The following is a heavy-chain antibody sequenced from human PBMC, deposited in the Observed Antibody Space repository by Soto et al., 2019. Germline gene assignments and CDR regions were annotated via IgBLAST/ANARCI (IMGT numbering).Heavy chain of an antibody. D-gene: IGHD6-19*01. Sequence: QVQLVESGGGVVQPGRSLRLSCAASGFTFSSHGMHWVRQAPGKGLEWVAVISYDGSNKYYADSVQGRFTISRDNSKNTLYLQMNSLKTEDTAVYYCAKEPSSGWGWAITWFDPWGQGTLVTVSS. CDR3: AKEPSSGWGWAITWFDP. V-gene: IGHV3-30*18. J-gene: IGHJ5*02. CDR1: GFTFSSHG. CDR2: ISYDGSNK.